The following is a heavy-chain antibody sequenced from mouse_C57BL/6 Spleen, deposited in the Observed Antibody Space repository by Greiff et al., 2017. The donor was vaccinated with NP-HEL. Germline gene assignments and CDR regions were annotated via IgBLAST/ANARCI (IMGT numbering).Heavy chain of an antibody. CDR3: AREGYYYGSSYRYFDY. CDR2: IRNKANGYTT. J-gene: IGHJ2*01. CDR1: GFTFTDYY. Sequence: EVHLVESGGGLVQPGGSLSLSCAASGFTFTDYYMSWVRQPPGKALEWLGFIRNKANGYTTEYSASVKGRFTISRDNSQSILYLQMNALRAEDSATYYCAREGYYYGSSYRYFDYWGQGTTLTVSS. D-gene: IGHD1-1*01. V-gene: IGHV7-3*01.